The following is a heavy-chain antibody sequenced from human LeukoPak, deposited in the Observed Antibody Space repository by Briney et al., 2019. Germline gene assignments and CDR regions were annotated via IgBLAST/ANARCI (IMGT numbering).Heavy chain of an antibody. V-gene: IGHV4-59*08. J-gene: IGHJ4*02. CDR3: ARHLRAVAGGRYFDY. D-gene: IGHD6-19*01. Sequence: GSLRLSCAASGFTFSKYAMTWIRQPPGKGLEWIGYIYHNGGTNYNPSLQSRLTISVDTSKNQFSLKLSSVTAADTAVYYCARHLRAVAGGRYFDYWGQGTQVTVSS. CDR2: IYHNGGT. CDR1: GFTFSKYA.